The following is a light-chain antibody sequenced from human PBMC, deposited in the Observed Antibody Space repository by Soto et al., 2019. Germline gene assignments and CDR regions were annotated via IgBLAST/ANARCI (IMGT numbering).Light chain of an antibody. V-gene: IGLV1-44*01. CDR2: SNN. J-gene: IGLJ3*02. CDR1: NSNIGSNT. CDR3: AAWDDRLNGRV. Sequence: QSVLTQPPSASGTPGQRVTISCSGSNSNIGSNTANWYQQLPGTAPKLLIYSNNQRPSGVPDRISGSKSGTSASLAISGLQSEDEADYYCAAWDDRLNGRVFGGGTKLTVL.